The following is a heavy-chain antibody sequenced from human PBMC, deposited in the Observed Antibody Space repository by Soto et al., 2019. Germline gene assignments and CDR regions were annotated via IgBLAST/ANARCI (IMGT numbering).Heavy chain of an antibody. CDR3: VRQGLRVLHGLVDV. D-gene: IGHD2-15*01. CDR2: INHSGST. J-gene: IGHJ6*02. CDR1: GGSFSGYY. Sequence: SETLSLTCAVYGGSFSGYYWTWIRQPPGTGLEWIGEINHSGSTNYNPSLKSRVTISVDTSKNQFPLRLSSVTAADTAVYYCVRQGLRVLHGLVDVWGQGTTVTVS. V-gene: IGHV4-34*01.